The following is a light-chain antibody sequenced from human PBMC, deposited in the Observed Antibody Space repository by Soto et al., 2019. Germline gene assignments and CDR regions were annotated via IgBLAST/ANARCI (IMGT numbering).Light chain of an antibody. Sequence: QSVLTQPPSVSGAPGQRVTISCTGSSSNIGANSDVHWYQQLAGAAPKLLIYGNSNRPSGVSDRFSGSKSGTSASLAITGLQAEDEADYYCSSYTNINTRACVFGTGTKVTVL. J-gene: IGLJ1*01. CDR1: SSNIGANSD. CDR3: SSYTNINTRACV. CDR2: GNS. V-gene: IGLV1-40*01.